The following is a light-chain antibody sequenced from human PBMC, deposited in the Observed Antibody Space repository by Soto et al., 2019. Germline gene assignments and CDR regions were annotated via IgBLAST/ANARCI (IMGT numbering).Light chain of an antibody. CDR2: GAS. CDR1: QSVTGSY. V-gene: IGKV3-20*01. J-gene: IGKJ1*01. Sequence: EIVLTQSPGTLSLSPGERASLSCRASQSVTGSYLAWYQQKPGQAPRLLIFGASSRATGIPDRFSGSGSGTDFTLTISRLEPEDFAVYFCQQYGSSPCTCGRGTKVEIK. CDR3: QQYGSSPCT.